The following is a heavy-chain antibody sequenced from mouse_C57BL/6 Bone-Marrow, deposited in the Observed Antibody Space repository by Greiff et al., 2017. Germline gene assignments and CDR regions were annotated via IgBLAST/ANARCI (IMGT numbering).Heavy chain of an antibody. CDR3: ARKRVGRDYAMDY. CDR1: GFSLTSYG. V-gene: IGHV2-2*01. J-gene: IGHJ4*01. D-gene: IGHD4-1*01. CDR2: IWSGGST. Sequence: VQLVESGPGLVQPSQSLSITCTVSGFSLTSYGVHWVRQSPGKGLEWLGVIWSGGSTDYNAAFISRLSISKDNSKSQVFFKMNSLQADDTAIYYCARKRVGRDYAMDYWGQGTSVTVSS.